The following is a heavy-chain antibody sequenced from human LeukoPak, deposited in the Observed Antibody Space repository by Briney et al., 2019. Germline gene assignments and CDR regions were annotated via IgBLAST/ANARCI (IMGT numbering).Heavy chain of an antibody. D-gene: IGHD2-2*01. Sequence: SETLSLTCTVSGGSISSRSYYWGWIRQPPGKGLEWIGSIYYSGSTHYNPSLKTRVTISVDTSKNHFSLKLSSVTAADTAVYYCASRGGCSSTSCNNWFDPWGQGTLVTVSS. CDR2: IYYSGST. J-gene: IGHJ5*02. CDR1: GGSISSRSYY. V-gene: IGHV4-39*07. CDR3: ASRGGCSSTSCNNWFDP.